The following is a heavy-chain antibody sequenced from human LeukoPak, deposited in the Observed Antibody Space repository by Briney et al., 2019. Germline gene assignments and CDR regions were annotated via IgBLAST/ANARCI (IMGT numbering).Heavy chain of an antibody. D-gene: IGHD2-15*01. CDR2: IYPGDSDT. Sequence: GESLKISCKGFGYRFTSSWIGWVRQMPGKGLEWMGIIYPGDSDTRYSPSFQGPVTISADKSISTAYLQWNSLKASDTAMYYCARPLSSRGGYFDYWGQGTLVTVSS. V-gene: IGHV5-51*01. CDR3: ARPLSSRGGYFDY. J-gene: IGHJ4*02. CDR1: GYRFTSSW.